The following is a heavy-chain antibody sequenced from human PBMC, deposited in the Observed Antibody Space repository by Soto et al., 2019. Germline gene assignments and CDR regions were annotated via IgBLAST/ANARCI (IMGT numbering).Heavy chain of an antibody. CDR2: IYPGDSNT. Sequence: PGESLKISCKGSGYTFTNYWIGWVRQMPGKGLEWMGIIYPGDSNTKYSPSFQGQVTISADRSISTAYVQWSSLKASDTATYYCARHMHQYSGYAGYHHLDVWGQGTTVTVSS. CDR1: GYTFTNYW. V-gene: IGHV5-51*01. CDR3: ARHMHQYSGYAGYHHLDV. D-gene: IGHD5-12*01. J-gene: IGHJ6*02.